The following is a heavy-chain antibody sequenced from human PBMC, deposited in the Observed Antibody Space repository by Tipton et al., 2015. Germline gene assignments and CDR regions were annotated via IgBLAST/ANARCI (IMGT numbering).Heavy chain of an antibody. Sequence: TLSLTCAVSAYSISSDYYWGWIRQPPGKGLEWIGYIYYSGSTNYNPPLKSRVTISVDTSKNQFSLKLSSVTAADTAVYYCARDLEHGMDVWGHGTTVTVSS. V-gene: IGHV4-61*01. J-gene: IGHJ6*02. CDR2: IYYSGST. D-gene: IGHD5-24*01. CDR1: AYSISSDYY. CDR3: ARDLEHGMDV.